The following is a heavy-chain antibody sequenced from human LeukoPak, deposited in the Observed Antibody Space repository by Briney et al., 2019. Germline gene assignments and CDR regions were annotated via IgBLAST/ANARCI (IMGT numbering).Heavy chain of an antibody. V-gene: IGHV3-21*01. CDR1: GFTFSSHA. CDR2: ISAGGGST. CDR3: ARDGDGSGSYLDY. J-gene: IGHJ4*02. Sequence: KTGGSLRLSCAASGFTFSSHAMNWVRQAPGKGLEWVSVISAGGGSTYYADSVKGRFTISRDNAKNSLYLQMNSLRAEDTAVYYCARDGDGSGSYLDYWGQGTLVTVSS. D-gene: IGHD3-10*01.